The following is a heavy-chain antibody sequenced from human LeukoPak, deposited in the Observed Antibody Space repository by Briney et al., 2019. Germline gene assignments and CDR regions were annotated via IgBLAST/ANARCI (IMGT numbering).Heavy chain of an antibody. D-gene: IGHD6-13*01. CDR3: ARLKIAAAGRFDY. CDR2: IYYSGST. Sequence: PSETLSLTCTVSGGSISSSSYYWGWIRQPPGKGLEWIGSIYYSGSTYYNPSLKSRVTISVDTSKNQFSLKLSSVTAADTAVYYCARLKIAAAGRFDYWGQGTLVTVSS. V-gene: IGHV4-39*07. CDR1: GGSISSSSYY. J-gene: IGHJ4*02.